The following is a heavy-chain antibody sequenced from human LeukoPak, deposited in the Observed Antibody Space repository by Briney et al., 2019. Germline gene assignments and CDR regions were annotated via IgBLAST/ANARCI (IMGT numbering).Heavy chain of an antibody. CDR1: GFPFSDFE. CDR2: INQNGGTI. J-gene: IGHJ4*02. V-gene: IGHV3-48*03. CDR3: AKDLHYDSSGYYSY. D-gene: IGHD3-22*01. Sequence: PGGSLRLSCEASGFPFSDFEMNWVRQAPGKGLEWISYINQNGGTIYSADSVKGRFSISRDNTKNSLSLQMTSLRAEDTAVYYCAKDLHYDSSGYYSYWGQGTLVTVSS.